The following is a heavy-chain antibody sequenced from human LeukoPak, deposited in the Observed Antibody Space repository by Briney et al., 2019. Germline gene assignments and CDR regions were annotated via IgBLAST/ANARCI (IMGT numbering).Heavy chain of an antibody. CDR3: ARHSLDSPSDY. CDR2: IYPGDSDT. V-gene: IGHV5-51*01. CDR1: GYSFSNNW. Sequence: GEALKISFQASGYSFSNNWIGWVRPMPGKGLEWLGIIYPGDSDTRYSPSFQGQVTISADKSISTAYLQWSSLKASDSAMYYCARHSLDSPSDYWGQGTLVTVSS. J-gene: IGHJ4*02.